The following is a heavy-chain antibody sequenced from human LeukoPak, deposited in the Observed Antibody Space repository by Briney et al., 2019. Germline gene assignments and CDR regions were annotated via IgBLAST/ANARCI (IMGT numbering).Heavy chain of an antibody. CDR1: GYSFLSYG. D-gene: IGHD2-2*01. CDR2: ISAYNGNT. V-gene: IGHV1-18*01. Sequence: ASVKVSCKASGYSFLSYGISWVRQAPGQGLERMGWISAYNGNTNYAQKLQDRVTMTTDTTTTTAYMELRSLRSDDTAVYYCARVVPAAMPGNYYYYYMDVWGKGTTVTVSS. CDR3: ARVVPAAMPGNYYYYYMDV. J-gene: IGHJ6*03.